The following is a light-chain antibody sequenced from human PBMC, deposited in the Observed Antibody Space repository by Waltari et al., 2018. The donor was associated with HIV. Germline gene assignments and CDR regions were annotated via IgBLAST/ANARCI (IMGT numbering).Light chain of an antibody. V-gene: IGLV1-40*01. CDR3: QSYDSSLSAWV. CDR1: RSKTGADQQ. J-gene: IGLJ3*02. CDR2: GNT. Sequence: QSLLTQPPSLSGAPAHSVTISCTGPRSKTGADQQLNCYQQLPGTAPKPLIYGNTIRPSGVPDRFSGAKSGTSASLAITGLQADDEADYYCQSYDSSLSAWVFGGGTKLTVL.